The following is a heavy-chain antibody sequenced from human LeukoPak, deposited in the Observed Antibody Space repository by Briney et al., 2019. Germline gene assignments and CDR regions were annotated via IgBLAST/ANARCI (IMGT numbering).Heavy chain of an antibody. D-gene: IGHD3-16*01. Sequence: SETLSLTCTVSGGSISSSSYYWGWIRQPPGKGLEWIGSIYYSGSTYYNPSLKSRVTISVDTSKNQFSLKLSSVTAADTAVYYCARIMYQYYYMDVWGKGTTVTVSS. CDR2: IYYSGST. CDR1: GGSISSSSYY. J-gene: IGHJ6*03. V-gene: IGHV4-39*01. CDR3: ARIMYQYYYMDV.